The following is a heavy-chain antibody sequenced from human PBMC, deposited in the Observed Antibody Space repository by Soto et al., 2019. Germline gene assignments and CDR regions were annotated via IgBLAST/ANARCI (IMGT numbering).Heavy chain of an antibody. CDR3: ARVPDSSLGTMDV. CDR2: MFPGDSDT. CDR1: GYSFTTYW. D-gene: IGHD6-19*01. J-gene: IGHJ6*02. Sequence: PGASLNLSCTGSGYSFTTYWIGWVRPLPGQGLEWMGVMFPGDSDTRYSPSFRGQVTMSADPSTNTAYLEWSSLKAADSAMYYCARVPDSSLGTMDVWGQGTTVTVS. V-gene: IGHV5-51*01.